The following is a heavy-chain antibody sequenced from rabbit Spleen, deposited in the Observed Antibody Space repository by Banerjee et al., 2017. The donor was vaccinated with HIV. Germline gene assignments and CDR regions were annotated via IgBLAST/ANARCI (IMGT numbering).Heavy chain of an antibody. CDR1: GFSFSSGYY. V-gene: IGHV1S45*01. D-gene: IGHD8-1*01. J-gene: IGHJ4*01. CDR3: ARDRPGASYSLNL. CDR2: IYVGSSGST. Sequence: QQQLEESGGGLVKPEGSLTLTCTASGFSFSSGYYVFWVRQAPGKGLEWIACIYVGSSGSTYYASWVNGRFTISSTSSTTVTLQLTSLTAADTATYFCARDRPGASYSLNLWGPGTLVTVS.